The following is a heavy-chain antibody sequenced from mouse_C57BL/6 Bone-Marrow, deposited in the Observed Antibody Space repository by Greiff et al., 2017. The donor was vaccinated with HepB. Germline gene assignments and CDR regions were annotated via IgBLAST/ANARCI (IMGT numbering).Heavy chain of an antibody. CDR2: INPNNGGT. CDR1: GYTFTDYN. J-gene: IGHJ3*01. Sequence: VQLQQSGPELVKPGASVKIPCKASGYTFTDYNMDWVKQSHGKSLEWIGDINPNNGGTIYNQKFKGKATLTVEQSSSTAYMDLRSLTSADTAVYYCARGYDNDGKGRFAYWGQGTLVTVSA. CDR3: ARGYDNDGKGRFAY. V-gene: IGHV1-18*01. D-gene: IGHD2-4*01.